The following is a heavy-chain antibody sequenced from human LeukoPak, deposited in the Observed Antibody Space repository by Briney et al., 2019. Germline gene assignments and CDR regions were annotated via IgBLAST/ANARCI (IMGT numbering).Heavy chain of an antibody. CDR3: ATESKVGAYFDY. CDR1: GYTLAELS. D-gene: IGHD1-26*01. J-gene: IGHJ4*02. V-gene: IGHV1-24*01. Sequence: ASVKVSCKVSGYTLAELSMHWVRQAPGKGLEWMGGFDPEDGETIYAQKFQGRVTMTEDTSTDTAYMELGSLRSEDTAVSYCATESKVGAYFDYWGQGTLVTVSS. CDR2: FDPEDGET.